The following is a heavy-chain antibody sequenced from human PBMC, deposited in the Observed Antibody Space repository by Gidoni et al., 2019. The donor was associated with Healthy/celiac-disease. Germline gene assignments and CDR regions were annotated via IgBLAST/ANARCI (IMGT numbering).Heavy chain of an antibody. Sequence: QVQLVESGGGVVQPGRSLRLSCAASGFTFSSYAMHWVRQAPGKGLEWVAVISYDGSNKYYADSVKGRFTISRDNSKNTLYLQMNSLRAEDTAVYYCAREIPAMVFAFDYWGQGTLVTVSS. D-gene: IGHD5-18*01. V-gene: IGHV3-30-3*01. CDR2: ISYDGSNK. CDR3: AREIPAMVFAFDY. CDR1: GFTFSSYA. J-gene: IGHJ4*02.